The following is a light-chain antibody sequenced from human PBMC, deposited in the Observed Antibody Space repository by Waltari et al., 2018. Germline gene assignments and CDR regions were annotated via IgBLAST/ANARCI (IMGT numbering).Light chain of an antibody. Sequence: DIVMTQSPDSLAVSLGERATINCKSSQSVLYSSNNKNYLAWYQQKPGQPPNLLIYWASTRESGVPDRFSGSGSGTDFTLTISSLQAEDVAVYYCQQYYSTPPRTFGQGTKVEIK. V-gene: IGKV4-1*01. J-gene: IGKJ1*01. CDR2: WAS. CDR1: QSVLYSSNNKNY. CDR3: QQYYSTPPRT.